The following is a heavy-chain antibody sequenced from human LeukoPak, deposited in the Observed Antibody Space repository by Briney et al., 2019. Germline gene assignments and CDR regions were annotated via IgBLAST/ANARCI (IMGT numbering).Heavy chain of an antibody. V-gene: IGHV1-24*01. CDR2: FDPEDGET. J-gene: IGHJ5*02. D-gene: IGHD3-3*01. Sequence: GASVKVSCKVSGYTLTELSMHWVRQAPGKGLEWMGGFDPEDGETIYAQKFQGRVTMTEDTSTDTAYMELSSLRSEDTAVYYCATYYDFWSGYSGTNWFDPWGQGTLVTVSP. CDR3: ATYYDFWSGYSGTNWFDP. CDR1: GYTLTELS.